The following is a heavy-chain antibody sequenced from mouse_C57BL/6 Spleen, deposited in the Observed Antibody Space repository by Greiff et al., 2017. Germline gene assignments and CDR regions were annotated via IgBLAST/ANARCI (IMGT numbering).Heavy chain of an antibody. CDR2: IHPNSGST. J-gene: IGHJ2*01. CDR3: ARVLLRSHYFDY. Sequence: QVQLQQPGAELVKPGASVKLSCKASGYTFTSSWMHWVKQRPGQGLEWIGMIHPNSGSTNYNEKFKSKATLTVDKSSCTAYMQLSSLTSEDSAVYYCARVLLRSHYFDYWGQGTTLTVSS. V-gene: IGHV1-64*01. D-gene: IGHD1-1*01. CDR1: GYTFTSSW.